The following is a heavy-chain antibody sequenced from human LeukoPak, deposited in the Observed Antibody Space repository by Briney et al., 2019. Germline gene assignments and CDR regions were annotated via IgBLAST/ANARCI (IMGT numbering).Heavy chain of an antibody. Sequence: ASVKVSCKASGYTFTDYYMHWVRQAPGQGLEWMGWINPSSGGTNYAQKLQGRVTMTTDTSTSTAYMELRSLRSDDTAVYYCARDEAYYYDSSGYWLPYYFDYWGQGTLVTVSS. V-gene: IGHV1-2*02. CDR3: ARDEAYYYDSSGYWLPYYFDY. CDR2: INPSSGGT. CDR1: GYTFTDYY. J-gene: IGHJ4*02. D-gene: IGHD3-22*01.